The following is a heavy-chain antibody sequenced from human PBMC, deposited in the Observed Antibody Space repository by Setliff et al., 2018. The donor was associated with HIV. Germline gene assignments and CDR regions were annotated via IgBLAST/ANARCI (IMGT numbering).Heavy chain of an antibody. CDR2: IRSKADGGTT. CDR1: GFTFGDYA. J-gene: IGHJ1*01. CDR3: TTLHPIWFGELGXRXXXFQH. Sequence: PGGSLRLSCTASGFTFGDYAMSWVRQAPGKGLEWVGFIRSKADGGTTEYAASVKGRFTISRDDSKSIAYLQMNSLKTEDTAVYYCTTLHPIWFGELGXRXXXFQHWGQGTLVTVSS. D-gene: IGHD3-10*01. V-gene: IGHV3-49*04.